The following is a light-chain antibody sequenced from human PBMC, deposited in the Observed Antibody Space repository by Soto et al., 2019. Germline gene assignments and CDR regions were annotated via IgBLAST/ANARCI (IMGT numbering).Light chain of an antibody. CDR1: QSITNY. Sequence: DIQMTQSPSALSASVGDRVTITCRASQSITNYLNWYQHKPGQAPNLLIQKASSLESGVPSRFSGSGSGTEFTLTISSLQPDDFATYYCQHYNSYSEAFGQGTKVDIK. CDR3: QHYNSYSEA. J-gene: IGKJ1*01. CDR2: KAS. V-gene: IGKV1-5*03.